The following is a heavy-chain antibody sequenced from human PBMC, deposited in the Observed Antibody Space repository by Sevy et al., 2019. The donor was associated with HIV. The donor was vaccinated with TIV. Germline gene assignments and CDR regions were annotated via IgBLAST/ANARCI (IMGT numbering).Heavy chain of an antibody. D-gene: IGHD1-26*01. Sequence: SETLSLTCTVSGGSISSGGYFWTWIRQHPRKGLEWIGSISYSGSTYYTPSLKSRVTISVDTSKNQFSLKLSSVTAADTAVYFCARATNLNAFDFWGQVTMVTVSS. CDR1: GGSISSGGYF. V-gene: IGHV4-31*03. J-gene: IGHJ3*01. CDR2: ISYSGST. CDR3: ARATNLNAFDF.